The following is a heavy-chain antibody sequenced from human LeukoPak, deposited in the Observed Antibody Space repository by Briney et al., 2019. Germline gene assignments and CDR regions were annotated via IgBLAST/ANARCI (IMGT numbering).Heavy chain of an antibody. Sequence: GGSLRLSCAASGFTFSSYSVNWVRQAPGKGLEWVSSISSSSSYIYYADSVKGRFTISRDNAKNSLYLQMNSLRAEDTAVYYCARGRGQFFDYWGQGTLVTVSS. CDR1: GFTFSSYS. J-gene: IGHJ4*02. CDR2: ISSSSSYI. CDR3: ARGRGQFFDY. V-gene: IGHV3-21*01. D-gene: IGHD4-11*01.